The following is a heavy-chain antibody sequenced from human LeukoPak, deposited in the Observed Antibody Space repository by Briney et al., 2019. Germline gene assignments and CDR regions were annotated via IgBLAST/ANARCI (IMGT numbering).Heavy chain of an antibody. J-gene: IGHJ4*02. Sequence: PAGSLTLSCADSGFIFSSYGTSWVRQAPGKGLEWVSYISSSGSTIYYADSVRGRFTTSRDNAQNLLYLQMNSLRDEDTAMYYCTRGYLSGSNYRWGQGTLVTVSS. CDR2: ISSSGSTI. CDR3: TRGYLSGSNYR. D-gene: IGHD3-10*01. CDR1: GFIFSSYG. V-gene: IGHV3-48*02.